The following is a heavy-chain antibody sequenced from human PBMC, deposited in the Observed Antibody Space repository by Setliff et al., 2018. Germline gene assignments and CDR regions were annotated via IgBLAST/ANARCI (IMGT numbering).Heavy chain of an antibody. CDR3: ATDLAIRGVQFDY. J-gene: IGHJ4*02. CDR1: GYRFIVYY. D-gene: IGHD3-10*01. V-gene: IGHV1-69-2*01. Sequence: ASVKVSCKGSGYRFIVYYIHWVRQTPGKGLEWMGRVDPKDGQAIYAKKFQGRFTITADTSIDTAYMELSSLTSEDTAVYYCATDLAIRGVQFDYWGRGTLGT. CDR2: VDPKDGQA.